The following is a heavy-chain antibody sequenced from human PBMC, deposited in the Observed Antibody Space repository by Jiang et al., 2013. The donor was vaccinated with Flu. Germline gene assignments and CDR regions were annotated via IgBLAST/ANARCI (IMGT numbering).Heavy chain of an antibody. D-gene: IGHD3-22*01. CDR1: GGTFSSYA. CDR3: ARTYYYDSSGYPHPYFDY. J-gene: IGHJ4*02. CDR2: IIPILGIA. Sequence: QLLESGAEVKKPGSSVKVSCKASGGTFSSYAISWVRQAPGQGLEWMGRIIPILGIANYAQKFQGRVTITADKSTSTAYMELSSLRSEDTAVYYCARTYYYDSSGYPHPYFDYWGQGTLVTVSS. V-gene: IGHV1-69*09.